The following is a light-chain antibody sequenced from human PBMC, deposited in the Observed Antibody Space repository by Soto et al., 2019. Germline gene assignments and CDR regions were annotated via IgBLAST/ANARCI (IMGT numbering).Light chain of an antibody. CDR3: QQYGSSQWT. CDR2: GAS. J-gene: IGKJ1*01. Sequence: EIVLTQSPGTLSLSPGERATLSCRASQSVSSSYLAWYQQKPGQAPRLLIYGASSSATGIPDRFSGSGSGTDFTLTISRLEPEDFAVYYCQQYGSSQWTFGQWTKVEIK. V-gene: IGKV3-20*01. CDR1: QSVSSSY.